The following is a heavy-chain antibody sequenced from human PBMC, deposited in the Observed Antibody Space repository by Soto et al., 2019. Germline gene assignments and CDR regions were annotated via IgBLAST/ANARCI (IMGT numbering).Heavy chain of an antibody. J-gene: IGHJ4*02. Sequence: EVQLLESGGGLVQPGGSLRLSCAASGFTFSSYAMNWLRQAPGKGLEWVSTISGSGGSTYYAHTSTYYADSVKGRFTIARDNSKNKLYLQINSLRAEDTAVYYSAKVGGTSHPPIPVDYWGQGTLVTVSS. CDR3: AKVGGTSHPPIPVDY. CDR1: GFTFSSYA. V-gene: IGHV3-23*01. CDR2: ISGSGGSTYYAHTST. D-gene: IGHD2-2*02.